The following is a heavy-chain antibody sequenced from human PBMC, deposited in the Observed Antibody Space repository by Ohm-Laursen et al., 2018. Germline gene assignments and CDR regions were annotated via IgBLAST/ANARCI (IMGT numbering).Heavy chain of an antibody. CDR2: IKQDGSEK. J-gene: IGHJ4*02. D-gene: IGHD4-17*01. CDR3: ARFYDYGASFDY. V-gene: IGHV3-7*01. CDR1: GFTFSSYW. Sequence: SLRLSCTASGFTFSSYWMSWVRQAPGKGLEWVANIKQDGSEKYYVDSVKGRFTISRGNAKNSLYLQMNSLRAEDTAVYYCARFYDYGASFDYWGQGTLVTVSS.